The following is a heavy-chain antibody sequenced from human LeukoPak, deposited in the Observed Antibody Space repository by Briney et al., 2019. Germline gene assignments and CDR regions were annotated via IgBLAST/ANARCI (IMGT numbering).Heavy chain of an antibody. D-gene: IGHD3-3*01. CDR3: ARPDRYDFWFDP. V-gene: IGHV4-39*01. CDR1: GGSISSSSYY. CDR2: IYYSGST. J-gene: IGHJ5*02. Sequence: PSETLSLTCTVSGGSISSSSYYWGWIPQPPGKGLEWIGSIYYSGSTYYNPSLKSRVTISVDTSKNQFSLKLSSVTAADTAVYYCARPDRYDFWFDPWGQGTLVTVSS.